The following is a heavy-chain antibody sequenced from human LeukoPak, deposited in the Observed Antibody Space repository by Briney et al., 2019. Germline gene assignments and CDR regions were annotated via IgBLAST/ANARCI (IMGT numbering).Heavy chain of an antibody. CDR1: GGSISSYY. CDR2: IYYSGST. V-gene: IGHV4-59*08. Sequence: SETLSLTCTVSGGSISSYYWSWIRQPPGKGLEWIGYIYYSGSTNYNPSLKSRVAISVDTSKNQFSLKLSSVTAADTAVYYCARHLNYDSSGYGYFFDYWGQGTLVIVSS. D-gene: IGHD3-22*01. CDR3: ARHLNYDSSGYGYFFDY. J-gene: IGHJ4*02.